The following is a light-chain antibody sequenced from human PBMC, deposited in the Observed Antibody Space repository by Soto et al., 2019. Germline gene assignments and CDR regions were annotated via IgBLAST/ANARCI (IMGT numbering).Light chain of an antibody. CDR3: QEYNSWMSWT. J-gene: IGKJ1*01. CDR1: QSVGSN. CDR2: ATS. Sequence: TVMTQSPATLSASPGERATLSCRASQSVGSNLAWYQQRPGQAPRLLIYATSTRATGIPARFSGSGSGTEFTLTISSLQSEDFAVYYCQEYNSWMSWTFGQGTKVDIK. V-gene: IGKV3-15*01.